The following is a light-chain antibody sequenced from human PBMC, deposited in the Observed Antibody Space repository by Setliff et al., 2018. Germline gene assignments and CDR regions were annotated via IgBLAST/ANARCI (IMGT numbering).Light chain of an antibody. CDR1: SSNIGSSY. CDR2: DNN. J-gene: IGLJ2*01. CDR3: ATWDFSLRGVV. V-gene: IGLV1-51*01. Sequence: QSALAQPPSVSAAPRQKVTISCSGSSSNIGSSYVSWYQQVPGTAPKLLIYDNNKRPSGIPDRFSGSKSGASGTLDITGLQTGDEAEYYCATWDFSLRGVVFGGGTK.